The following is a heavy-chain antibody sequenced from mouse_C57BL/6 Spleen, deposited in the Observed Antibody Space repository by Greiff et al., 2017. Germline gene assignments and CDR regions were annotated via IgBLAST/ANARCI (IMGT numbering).Heavy chain of an antibody. CDR1: GYTFTDYE. D-gene: IGHD1-1*01. Sequence: VQLQQSGAELVRPGASVTLSCKASGYTFTDYEMHWVKQTPVHGLEWIGAIDPETGGTAYNQKFKGKAILTADKSSSTAYMELRSLTSEDAAVYYCTRKPNYYGSEYFDYWGQGTTLTVSS. CDR2: IDPETGGT. CDR3: TRKPNYYGSEYFDY. J-gene: IGHJ2*01. V-gene: IGHV1-15*01.